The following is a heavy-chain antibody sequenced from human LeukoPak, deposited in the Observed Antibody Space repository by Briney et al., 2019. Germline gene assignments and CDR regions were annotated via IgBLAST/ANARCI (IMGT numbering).Heavy chain of an antibody. Sequence: KPSETLFTSCAGYCGFLTGDNRSGIRQPPGTGLEWIGEINHSGSNYYNPSLKSRVTISVDTSKNTLSLKLSSMTAAATAVYYCARSHLRINYCGMDVWGQGTTVTVSS. D-gene: IGHD4-17*01. V-gene: IGHV4-34*01. J-gene: IGHJ6*02. CDR1: CGFLTGDN. CDR3: ARSHLRINYCGMDV. CDR2: INHSGSN.